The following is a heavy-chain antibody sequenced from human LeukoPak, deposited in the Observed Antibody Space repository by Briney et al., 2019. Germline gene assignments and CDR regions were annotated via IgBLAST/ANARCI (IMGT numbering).Heavy chain of an antibody. CDR3: ARGSFSGIHLFPFDY. J-gene: IGHJ4*02. CDR1: GDSISSYY. CDR2: IYYSGST. V-gene: IGHV4-59*01. D-gene: IGHD5-18*01. Sequence: PSETLSLTCTVSGDSISSYYWSWIRQPPGKGLDWMGYIYYSGSTNYNPSLKSRVTISVDTSKSQFSVKLSSVTAADTAVYYCARGSFSGIHLFPFDYLGQGTLVTVSS.